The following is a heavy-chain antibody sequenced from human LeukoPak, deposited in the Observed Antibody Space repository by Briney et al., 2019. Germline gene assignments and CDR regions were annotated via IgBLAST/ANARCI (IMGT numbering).Heavy chain of an antibody. CDR1: GDSVPSNRAA. J-gene: IGHJ1*01. D-gene: IGHD4-17*01. Sequence: SQTLSLTCVISGDSVPSNRAAWNWVRQSPSRGLEWLGRTYYRSKWYNNYAVSVKSRITINADTSKNQFSLQLNSVTLEDTAVYYCARGSDFGDYYLHHWGQGTLVTVSS. V-gene: IGHV6-1*01. CDR2: TYYRSKWYN. CDR3: ARGSDFGDYYLHH.